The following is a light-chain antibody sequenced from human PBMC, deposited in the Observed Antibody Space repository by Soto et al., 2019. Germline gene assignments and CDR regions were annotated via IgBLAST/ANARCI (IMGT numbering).Light chain of an antibody. CDR2: DAS. CDR1: QSVSSY. J-gene: IGKJ1*01. CDR3: QQRSNWPT. Sequence: EIVLTQSPGTLSLSPGERATLSCRSSQSVSSYLAWYQQKPGQAPRLLINDASNRATGIPAMFSGSGSGTDFTLTISSLEPEDFAVYYCQQRSNWPTFGQGTKVEIK. V-gene: IGKV3-11*01.